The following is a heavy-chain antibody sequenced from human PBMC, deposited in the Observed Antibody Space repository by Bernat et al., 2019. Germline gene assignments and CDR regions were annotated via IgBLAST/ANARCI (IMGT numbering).Heavy chain of an antibody. CDR2: INAGNGNT. J-gene: IGHJ5*02. Sequence: QVQLVQSGAEVKKPGASVKVSCKASGYTFTSYAMHWVRQAPGQRLEWMGWINAGNGNTKYSQKFQGRVTITRDRSASTAYMELSSLRSEDTAVYYCARDYYDILTGYPKYNWFDPWGQGTLVTVSS. CDR3: ARDYYDILTGYPKYNWFDP. D-gene: IGHD3-9*01. CDR1: GYTFTSYA. V-gene: IGHV1-3*01.